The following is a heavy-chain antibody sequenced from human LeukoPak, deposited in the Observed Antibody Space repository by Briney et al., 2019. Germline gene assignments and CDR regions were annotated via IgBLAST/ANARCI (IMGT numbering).Heavy chain of an antibody. V-gene: IGHV4-39*01. D-gene: IGHD2-15*01. J-gene: IGHJ5*02. CDR1: GGSISSSSYY. Sequence: SETLSLTCTVSGGSISSSSYYWGWIRQPPGKGLEWIGSIYYGGSTYYNPSLKSRVTISVDTSMNQFSLKLSFVTTADTAVYYCARALGYCSGGSCTRGYNWFDPWGQGTLVTVPS. CDR3: ARALGYCSGGSCTRGYNWFDP. CDR2: IYYGGST.